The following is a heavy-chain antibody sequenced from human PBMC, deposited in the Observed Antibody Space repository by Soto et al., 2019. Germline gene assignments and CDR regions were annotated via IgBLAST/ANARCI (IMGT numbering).Heavy chain of an antibody. CDR2: IWYDGSNK. CDR1: GFTFSSYG. Sequence: QVQLVESGGGVVQPGRSLRLSCAASGFTFSSYGMHWVRQAPGKGLEWVAVIWYDGSNKYYADSVKGRFTISRDNSKNTLYLQMNSLRAEDTAVYYCARGRVAGTYYYGMDVWGQGTTVTVSS. J-gene: IGHJ6*02. V-gene: IGHV3-33*01. CDR3: ARGRVAGTYYYGMDV. D-gene: IGHD6-19*01.